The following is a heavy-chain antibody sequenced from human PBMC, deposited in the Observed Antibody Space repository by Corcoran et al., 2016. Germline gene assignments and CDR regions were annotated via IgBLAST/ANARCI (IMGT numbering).Heavy chain of an antibody. J-gene: IGHJ5*02. CDR2: ISSSSSYI. CDR1: GFTFSSYS. D-gene: IGHD3-10*01. V-gene: IGHV3-21*01. Sequence: EVQLVESGGGLVKPGGSLRLSCAASGFTFSSYSMNWVHQAPGKGLEWVSSISSSSSYIYYADSVKGRFTISRDNAKNSLYLQMNSLRAEETAVYYCAGGGNMVRGVIKSGWFDPWGQGTLVTVSS. CDR3: AGGGNMVRGVIKSGWFDP.